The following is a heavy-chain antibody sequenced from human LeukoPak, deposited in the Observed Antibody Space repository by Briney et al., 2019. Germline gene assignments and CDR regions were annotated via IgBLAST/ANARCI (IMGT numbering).Heavy chain of an antibody. CDR3: ARHRKQWLRGPFDP. D-gene: IGHD6-19*01. CDR2: IYYSGST. V-gene: IGHV4-30-4*02. Sequence: PSETLSLTCTVSGGSISSGDYYWSWIRQPPGKGLEWIGYIYYSGSTYYNPSLKSRVTISVDMSKNQFSLKVNSVTAADTAVYYCARHRKQWLRGPFDPWGQGTRVTVSS. J-gene: IGHJ5*02. CDR1: GGSISSGDYY.